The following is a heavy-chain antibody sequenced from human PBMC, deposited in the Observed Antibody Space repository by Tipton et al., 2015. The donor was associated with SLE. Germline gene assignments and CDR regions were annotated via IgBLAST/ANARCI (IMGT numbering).Heavy chain of an antibody. CDR2: IYYSGST. J-gene: IGHJ3*02. D-gene: IGHD3-10*01. CDR3: ARDRAVLWFGETNAFDI. Sequence: TLSLTCTVSGGSISSSSYYWGWIRQPPGKGLEWIGSIYYSGSTYYNPSLKSRVTISVGTSKNQFSLKPSSVTAADTAVYYCARDRAVLWFGETNAFDIWGQGTMVTVSS. CDR1: GGSISSSSYY. V-gene: IGHV4-39*07.